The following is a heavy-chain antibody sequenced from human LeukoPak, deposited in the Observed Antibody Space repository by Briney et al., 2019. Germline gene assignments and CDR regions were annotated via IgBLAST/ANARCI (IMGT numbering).Heavy chain of an antibody. D-gene: IGHD3-10*01. CDR3: ARGTGKYYYGSGSSNWFDP. V-gene: IGHV4-34*01. J-gene: IGHJ5*02. CDR1: GGSFSGYY. Sequence: SETLSLTCAVYGGSFSGYYWRWIRQPPGKGLEWIGEINHSGSTNYNPSLKSRVTISVDTSKNQSSLKLSSVTAADTAVYYCARGTGKYYYGSGSSNWFDPWGQGTLVTVSS. CDR2: INHSGST.